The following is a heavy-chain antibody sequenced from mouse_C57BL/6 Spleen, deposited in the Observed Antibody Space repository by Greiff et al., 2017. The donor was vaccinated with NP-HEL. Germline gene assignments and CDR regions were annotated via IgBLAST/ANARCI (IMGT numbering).Heavy chain of an antibody. CDR2: ILPGSGST. V-gene: IGHV1-9*01. D-gene: IGHD2-1*01. J-gene: IGHJ2*01. CDR3: ANRNYRGDYCDY. CDR1: GYTFTGYW. Sequence: QVQLKESGAELMKPGASVKLSCKATGYTFTGYWIEWVKQRPGHGLEWIGEILPGSGSTNYNEKFKGKATFTADTSSNTAYLQLSILTTEDSAIYYCANRNYRGDYCDYWGQGTTLTVSS.